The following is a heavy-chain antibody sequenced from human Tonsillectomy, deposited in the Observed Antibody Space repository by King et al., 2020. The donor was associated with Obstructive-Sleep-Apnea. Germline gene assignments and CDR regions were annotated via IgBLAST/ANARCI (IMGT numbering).Heavy chain of an antibody. Sequence: VQLVESGGGVVQPGRSLRLSCAASGFTFSSYGMHWVRQAPGKGLEWVAVISYDGSNKYYADSVKGRFTISRDNSKNMLYLQMNSLRAEDTAMYCCVRDESGYDILTGVYGMDVWGQGTTVTVSS. CDR1: GFTFSSYG. D-gene: IGHD3-9*01. CDR3: VRDESGYDILTGVYGMDV. CDR2: ISYDGSNK. J-gene: IGHJ6*02. V-gene: IGHV3-30*03.